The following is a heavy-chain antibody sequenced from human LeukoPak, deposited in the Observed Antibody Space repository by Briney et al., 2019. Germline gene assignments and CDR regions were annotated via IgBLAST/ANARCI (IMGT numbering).Heavy chain of an antibody. J-gene: IGHJ6*03. CDR3: AKGAWGSYRHSLLDYYYYMDV. Sequence: GGSLRLSCAASGFTFSSYAMSWVRQAPGKGLEWVSAISGSGGSTYYADSVKGRFTISRDNSKNTLYLQMNSLRAEDTAVYYCAKGAWGSYRHSLLDYYYYMDVWGKGTTVTVSS. V-gene: IGHV3-23*01. D-gene: IGHD3-16*02. CDR2: ISGSGGST. CDR1: GFTFSSYA.